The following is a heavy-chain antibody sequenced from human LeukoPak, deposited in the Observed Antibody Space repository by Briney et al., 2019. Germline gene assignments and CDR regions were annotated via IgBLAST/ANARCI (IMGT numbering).Heavy chain of an antibody. CDR3: ARGIVVVVAATQDY. CDR2: INPNRGGT. Sequence: ASVKVSCKPSGYTFIGYYMHWVRQAPGQGLEWMGWINPNRGGTHYAQKFQGRVTMTRDTSISTGYMELSRLRSDDTAVYYCARGIVVVVAATQDYWGQGTLVTVSS. V-gene: IGHV1-2*02. D-gene: IGHD2-15*01. CDR1: GYTFIGYY. J-gene: IGHJ4*02.